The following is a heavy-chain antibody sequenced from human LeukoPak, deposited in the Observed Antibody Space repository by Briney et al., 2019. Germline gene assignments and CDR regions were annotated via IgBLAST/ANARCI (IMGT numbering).Heavy chain of an antibody. D-gene: IGHD3-22*01. CDR2: IYYSGST. V-gene: IGHV4-31*03. CDR1: GGSISTTNYY. J-gene: IGHJ4*02. Sequence: SETLSLTCTVSGGSISTTNYYWSWIRRHPRKGLEWIGYIYYSGSTYYNPSLKSRVTISVDTSKNQFSLKLSSVTAADTAVYYCARSPYYYDSSGYFFDYWGQGTLVTVSS. CDR3: ARSPYYYDSSGYFFDY.